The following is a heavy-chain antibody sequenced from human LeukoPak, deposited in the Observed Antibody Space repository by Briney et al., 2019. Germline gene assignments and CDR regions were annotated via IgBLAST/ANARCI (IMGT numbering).Heavy chain of an antibody. Sequence: PGGSLRRSCAASGFTFISYWMHWVRQAPGNGLVWVSRINSDGSTTSYADSGKGRFTISRDNAKRTLYLQMNSMRAEDTAVYYCARYTLTYSRDFDIWGQRTMVTVSS. CDR1: GFTFISYW. CDR3: ARYTLTYSRDFDI. J-gene: IGHJ3*02. CDR2: INSDGSTT. D-gene: IGHD4-17*01. V-gene: IGHV3-74*01.